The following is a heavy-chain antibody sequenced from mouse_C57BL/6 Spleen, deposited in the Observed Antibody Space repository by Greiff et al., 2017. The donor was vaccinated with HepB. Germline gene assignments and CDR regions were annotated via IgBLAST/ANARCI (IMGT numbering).Heavy chain of an antibody. CDR2: IHPNSGST. Sequence: VQLQQPGAELVKPGASVKLSCKASGYTFTSYWMHWVKQRPGQGLEWIGMIHPNSGSTNYNEKFKSKATLTVDKSSSAAYMQLSSLTSEDSAVYYCARRRGYDGYYHFDYWGQGTTLTVSS. CDR3: ARRRGYDGYYHFDY. CDR1: GYTFTSYW. D-gene: IGHD2-3*01. J-gene: IGHJ2*01. V-gene: IGHV1-64*01.